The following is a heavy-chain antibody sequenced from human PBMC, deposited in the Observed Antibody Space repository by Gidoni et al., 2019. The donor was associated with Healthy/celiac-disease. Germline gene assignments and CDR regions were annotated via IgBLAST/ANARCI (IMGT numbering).Heavy chain of an antibody. CDR1: GGTFSRYA. D-gene: IGHD1-7*01. Sequence: QVQLVQSGAEVKKPGSSVKVSCKASGGTFSRYAISWVRQAPGQGLEWMGGIIPIFGTANYAQKFQGRVTITADESTSTAYMELSSLRSEDTAVYYCARGPYNWNYAYYYGMDVWGQGTTVTVSS. CDR2: IIPIFGTA. V-gene: IGHV1-69*01. CDR3: ARGPYNWNYAYYYGMDV. J-gene: IGHJ6*02.